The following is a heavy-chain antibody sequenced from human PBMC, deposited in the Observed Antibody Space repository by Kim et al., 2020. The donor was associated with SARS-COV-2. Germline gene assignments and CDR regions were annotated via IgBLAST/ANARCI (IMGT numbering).Heavy chain of an antibody. CDR2: INNGGNA. CDR3: AKDHPSSGWPAFDS. J-gene: IGHJ4*02. CDR1: GFTFTSRA. D-gene: IGHD6-19*01. V-gene: IGHV3-23*01. Sequence: GGSLRLSCAASGFTFTSRAMSWVRQAPGKGPEWVASINNGGNAYYADSVKGRFTVSRDITRDTLYLQMNNLSAEDTALYYCAKDHPSSGWPAFDSWGQGTLVTVSS.